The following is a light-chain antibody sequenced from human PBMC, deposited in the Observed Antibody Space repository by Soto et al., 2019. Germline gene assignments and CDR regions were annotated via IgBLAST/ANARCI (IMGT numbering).Light chain of an antibody. J-gene: IGKJ3*01. CDR2: DAS. Sequence: PGERATLSCRASQSVSSYLAWYQQKPGQAPRLLIYDASNRATGIPARFSGSGSETDFTLTISSLEPEDFAVYYCQQRSNWPPRFTFGPGTKVDIK. V-gene: IGKV3-11*01. CDR3: QQRSNWPPRFT. CDR1: QSVSSY.